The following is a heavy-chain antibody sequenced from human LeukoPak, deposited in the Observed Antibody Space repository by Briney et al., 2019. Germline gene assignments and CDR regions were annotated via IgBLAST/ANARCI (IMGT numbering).Heavy chain of an antibody. CDR3: ARVEVVNPSYYYYYGMDV. J-gene: IGHJ6*02. CDR2: VHYSGST. D-gene: IGHD3-22*01. Sequence: PSETLSLTCTVSGGSISTYYWSWSRQPPGKGLEWIGYVHYSGSTKYNPSLKSRVTISLDTSKNQFSLRLSSVSAADTAVYYCARVEVVNPSYYYYYGMDVWGQGTTVTVSS. CDR1: GGSISTYY. V-gene: IGHV4-59*08.